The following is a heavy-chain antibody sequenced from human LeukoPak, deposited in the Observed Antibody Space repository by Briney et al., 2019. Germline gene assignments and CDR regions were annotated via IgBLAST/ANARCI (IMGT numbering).Heavy chain of an antibody. V-gene: IGHV3-30*02. CDR2: IQYDGNNK. CDR1: GFAFSTYG. J-gene: IGHJ4*02. D-gene: IGHD3-10*01. CDR3: AREGVGTGRALGY. Sequence: GGSLRLSCAASGFAFSTYGMHWVRQPPGKGLEWVAYIQYDGNNKKYVDSVKGRFTLSRDNSKNTLYLQMNSLRAEDKAVYYCAREGVGTGRALGYWGQGTLVTVSS.